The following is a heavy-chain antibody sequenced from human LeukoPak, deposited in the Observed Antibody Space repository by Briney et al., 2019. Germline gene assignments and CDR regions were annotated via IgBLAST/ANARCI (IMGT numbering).Heavy chain of an antibody. Sequence: PSETLSLTCTVSGGSISSGSYYWSWIRQPAGKGLEWIGRIYTSGSTNYNPSLKSRVTMSVDTSKNQFSLKLSSVTAADTAVYYCARSDGRGFDYWGQGTLVTVSS. CDR3: ARSDGRGFDY. J-gene: IGHJ4*02. CDR1: GGSISSGSYY. CDR2: IYTSGST. D-gene: IGHD1-26*01. V-gene: IGHV4-61*02.